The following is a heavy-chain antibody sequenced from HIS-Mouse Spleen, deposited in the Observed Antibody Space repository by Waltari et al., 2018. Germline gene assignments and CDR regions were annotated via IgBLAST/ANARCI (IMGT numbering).Heavy chain of an antibody. CDR1: GYTFTGYY. Sequence: QVQLVQSGAEVKKPGASVKVSCKASGYTFTGYYMHWVRQAPGQGLEWMGGINPNSGGTNYAKKFQGRVTMTRDTSISTAYMELSRLRSDDTAVYYCATLGGGYDAFDIWGQGTMVTVSS. J-gene: IGHJ3*02. V-gene: IGHV1-2*02. CDR2: INPNSGGT. D-gene: IGHD5-12*01. CDR3: ATLGGGYDAFDI.